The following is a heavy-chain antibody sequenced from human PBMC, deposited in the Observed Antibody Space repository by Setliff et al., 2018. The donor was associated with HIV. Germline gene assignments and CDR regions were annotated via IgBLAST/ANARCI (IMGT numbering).Heavy chain of an antibody. V-gene: IGHV4-59*11. CDR3: ARDPEGGIDYYYYMDV. Sequence: SETLSLTCTVSGGSISSHYWSWIRQPPGKGLEWIGYIYYSGSTNYNPSLKSRVTISVDTSKNQFSLKLSSVTAADTAVYYCARDPEGGIDYYYYMDVWGKGTTVT. D-gene: IGHD6-13*01. CDR2: IYYSGST. J-gene: IGHJ6*03. CDR1: GGSISSHY.